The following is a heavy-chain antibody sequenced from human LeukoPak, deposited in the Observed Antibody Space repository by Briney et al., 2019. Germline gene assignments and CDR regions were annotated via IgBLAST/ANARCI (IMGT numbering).Heavy chain of an antibody. CDR1: GFTFSSHW. Sequence: GGSLRLSCAASGFTFSSHWMHWVRQAPGKGLVWVSSIGGSGGSTYYADSVKGRFTISRDNSKNTLYLQMNSLRAEDTAVYYCAKVETAAAATLRGFDYWGQGTLVTVSS. D-gene: IGHD6-13*01. J-gene: IGHJ4*02. CDR3: AKVETAAAATLRGFDY. V-gene: IGHV3-23*01. CDR2: IGGSGGST.